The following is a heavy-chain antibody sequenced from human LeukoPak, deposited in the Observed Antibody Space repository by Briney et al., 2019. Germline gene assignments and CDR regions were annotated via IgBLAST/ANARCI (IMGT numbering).Heavy chain of an antibody. D-gene: IGHD3-22*01. J-gene: IGHJ1*01. CDR2: IYVSGTT. Sequence: GGSLRLSCAASGFTVRDSYMSWVRQAPGKRLEWLAFIYVSGTTFYAASVKGRFTISRDNSKNTLYLQMNSLRAEDTAVYYCARALVVITTRGSFQHWGQGTLVTVSS. CDR3: ARALVVITTRGSFQH. CDR1: GFTVRDSY. V-gene: IGHV3-66*03.